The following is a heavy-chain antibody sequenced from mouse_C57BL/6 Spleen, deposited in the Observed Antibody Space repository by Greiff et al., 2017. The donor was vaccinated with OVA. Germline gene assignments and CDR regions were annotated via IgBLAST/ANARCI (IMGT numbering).Heavy chain of an antibody. Sequence: QVQLQQPGAELVKPGASVKMSCKASGYTFTSYWITWVKQRPGQGLEWIGDIYPGGGSTNYNEKFKGKATLTVDTSSSTASMQLSRLTCDDAAVYYCARARYCYGSSYNYAMDYWGQGTSVTVSS. CDR3: ARARYCYGSSYNYAMDY. D-gene: IGHD1-1*01. V-gene: IGHV1-55*01. CDR2: IYPGGGST. CDR1: GYTFTSYW. J-gene: IGHJ4*01.